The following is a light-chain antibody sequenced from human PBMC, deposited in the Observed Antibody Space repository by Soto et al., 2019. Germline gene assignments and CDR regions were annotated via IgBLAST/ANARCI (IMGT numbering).Light chain of an antibody. Sequence: QSVLTQPPSASGTPGQRVTISGSGSSSNIGSNTVNWYQQLPGTAPKLLIYSNNQRPSGVPDRFSGSKSGTSASLAISGLQSEDEADYYCAAWDDNLNGVVFGGGTKLTVL. CDR2: SNN. J-gene: IGLJ2*01. V-gene: IGLV1-44*01. CDR1: SSNIGSNT. CDR3: AAWDDNLNGVV.